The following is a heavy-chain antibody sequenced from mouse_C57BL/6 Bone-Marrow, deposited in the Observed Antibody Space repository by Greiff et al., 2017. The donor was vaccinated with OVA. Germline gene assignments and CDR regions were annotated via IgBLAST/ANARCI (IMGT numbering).Heavy chain of an antibody. J-gene: IGHJ2*01. D-gene: IGHD2-1*01. CDR1: SFAFMASA. Sequence: LQESGAELVRPGSSVKLSCKDSSFAFMASAMHWVKQRPGHGLEWIGSFTMYSDATEYSENFKGKATLTANTSSSTAYMELSSLTSEDSAVYYCARGNYRFDYWGQGTTLTVSS. V-gene: IGHV1-49*01. CDR2: FTMYSDAT. CDR3: ARGNYRFDY.